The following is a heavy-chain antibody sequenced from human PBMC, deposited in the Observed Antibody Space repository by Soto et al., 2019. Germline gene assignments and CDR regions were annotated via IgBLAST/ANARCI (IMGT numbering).Heavy chain of an antibody. J-gene: IGHJ6*02. CDR2: IYSGGST. CDR3: ATTELGYSSSWYFPSYGMDV. V-gene: IGHV3-53*01. D-gene: IGHD6-13*01. Sequence: GGSLRLSCAASGFTVSSNYMSWVRQAPGKRLEWVSVIYSGGSTYYADSVKGRFTISRDNSKNTLYLQMNSLRAEDTAVYYCATTELGYSSSWYFPSYGMDVWGQGTTDTVSS. CDR1: GFTVSSNY.